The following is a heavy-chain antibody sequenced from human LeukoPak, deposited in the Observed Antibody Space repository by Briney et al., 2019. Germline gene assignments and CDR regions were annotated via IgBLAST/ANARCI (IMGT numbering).Heavy chain of an antibody. CDR3: AGRYGSGSYSPYYYYYMDV. D-gene: IGHD3-10*01. CDR1: GGSITSSSYY. Sequence: SETLSLTCTVSGGSITSSSYYWGWIRQPPGKGLEWIGNVYYSGSTYYNPSLKSRVTISGDTSKNQFSLKLSSVTAADTAVYYCAGRYGSGSYSPYYYYYMDVWGKGTTVTVSS. CDR2: VYYSGST. V-gene: IGHV4-39*01. J-gene: IGHJ6*03.